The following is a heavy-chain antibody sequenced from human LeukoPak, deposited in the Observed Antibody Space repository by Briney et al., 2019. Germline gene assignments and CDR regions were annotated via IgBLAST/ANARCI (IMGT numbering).Heavy chain of an antibody. Sequence: SGGSLRLSCAASGFTFSSYGMHWVRQAPGKGLEWVAFIRYDGSNKYYADSVKGRFTISRDNSKNTLYLQMNSLRAEDTAVYYCAKGPIYYGSGSYKSYYYYGVDVWGQGTTVTVSS. D-gene: IGHD3-10*01. V-gene: IGHV3-30*02. J-gene: IGHJ6*02. CDR2: IRYDGSNK. CDR3: AKGPIYYGSGSYKSYYYYGVDV. CDR1: GFTFSSYG.